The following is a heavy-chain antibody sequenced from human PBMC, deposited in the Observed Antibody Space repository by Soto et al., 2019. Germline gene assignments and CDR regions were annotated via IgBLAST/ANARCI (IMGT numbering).Heavy chain of an antibody. CDR1: GYSFTSYW. CDR2: IDPSDSYT. J-gene: IGHJ3*02. Sequence: RGESLKISCKGSGYSFTSYWISWVRQMPGKGLEWMGRIDPSDSYTNYSPSFQGHVTISADKSISTAYLQWSSLKASNTAMYYCARQTAPLAYCGGDCYYNAFDIWGQGTMVTVSS. D-gene: IGHD2-21*02. V-gene: IGHV5-10-1*01. CDR3: ARQTAPLAYCGGDCYYNAFDI.